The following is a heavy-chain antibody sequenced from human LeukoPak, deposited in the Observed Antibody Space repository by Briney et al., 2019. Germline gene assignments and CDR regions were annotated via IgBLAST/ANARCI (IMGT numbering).Heavy chain of an antibody. J-gene: IGHJ5*02. D-gene: IGHD5-24*01. Sequence: SETLSLTCAVYGGSFSGYYWSWIRQPPGKGLEWIGEINHSGSTNYNPSLKSRVTISVDTSKNQFSLKLSSVTAADTAVYYCARGALEMATVVRGHNWFAPWGQGTLVTVSS. CDR2: INHSGST. V-gene: IGHV4-34*01. CDR1: GGSFSGYY. CDR3: ARGALEMATVVRGHNWFAP.